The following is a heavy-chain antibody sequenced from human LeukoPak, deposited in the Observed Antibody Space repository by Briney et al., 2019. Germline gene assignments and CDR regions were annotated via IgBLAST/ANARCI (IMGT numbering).Heavy chain of an antibody. CDR2: MNPNSGNT. V-gene: IGHV1-8*03. CDR3: ARVWVPGTSCNGIWFDP. CDR1: GYTFTSYD. J-gene: IGHJ5*02. D-gene: IGHD2-2*01. Sequence: ASVKVSCKASGYTFTSYDINWVRQATGQGLEWMGWMNPNSGNTGYAQKFQGRVTITRNTSISTAYMELSSLRSEDTAVYYCARVWVPGTSCNGIWFDPWAREPWSPSPQ.